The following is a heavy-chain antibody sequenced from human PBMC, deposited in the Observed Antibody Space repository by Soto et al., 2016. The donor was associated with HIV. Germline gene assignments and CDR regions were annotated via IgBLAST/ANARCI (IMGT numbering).Heavy chain of an antibody. CDR3: ARDEGHCSSIRCYRYWFDP. CDR2: INPNTGDT. D-gene: IGHD2-2*02. J-gene: IGHJ5*02. Sequence: QVQLVQSGAEVKKPGASVKVSCKASRYTFTGYYIHWVRQAPRQGLQWMGWINPNTGDTNFAQKFQGRFTMTRDTSISTAYMELSSLTSEDTAVYYCARDEGHCSSIRCYRYWFDPGAREPWSPSPQ. CDR1: RYTFTGYY. V-gene: IGHV1-2*02.